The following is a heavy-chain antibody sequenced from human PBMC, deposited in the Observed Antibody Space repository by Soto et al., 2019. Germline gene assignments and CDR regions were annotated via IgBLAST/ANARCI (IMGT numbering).Heavy chain of an antibody. Sequence: GESLKISCAASGFTFSSYAMSWVRQAPGKGLEWVSAISGSGGSTYYADSVKGWFTISRDNSKNTLYLQMNSLRAEDTAVYYCAKEVDWAAIIDYWGQGTLVTVSS. J-gene: IGHJ4*02. CDR3: AKEVDWAAIIDY. D-gene: IGHD3-9*01. CDR1: GFTFSSYA. CDR2: ISGSGGST. V-gene: IGHV3-23*01.